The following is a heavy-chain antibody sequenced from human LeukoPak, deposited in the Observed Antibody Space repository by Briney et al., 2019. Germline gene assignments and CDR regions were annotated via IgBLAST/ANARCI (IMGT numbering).Heavy chain of an antibody. CDR2: INTDGTST. J-gene: IGHJ4*02. Sequence: GGSLRLSCAASGFTFSSYWMHWVRQAPGKGLVWVSRINTDGTSTTYADSVKGRFTISRDNAKNTLYLQMNSLRAEDTAVYYCAGDYTYCGGDCYFDYWGQGTPVTVSS. CDR3: AGDYTYCGGDCYFDY. D-gene: IGHD2-21*02. CDR1: GFTFSSYW. V-gene: IGHV3-74*01.